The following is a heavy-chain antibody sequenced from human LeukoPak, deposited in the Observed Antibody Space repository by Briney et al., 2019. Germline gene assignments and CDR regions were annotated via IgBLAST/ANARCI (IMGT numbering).Heavy chain of an antibody. CDR3: ARLEVSEYYFDY. J-gene: IGHJ4*02. D-gene: IGHD3-3*01. CDR1: GYTFTDYW. CDR2: IYPGDSDT. V-gene: IGHV5-51*01. Sequence: GESLLISCKGSGYTFTDYWIGWVRQVPGKGLECMGIIYPGDSDTRYSPSFQGQVTISADKSISTAYLQWSSLKASDTAMFYCARLEVSEYYFDYWGQGTLVTVSS.